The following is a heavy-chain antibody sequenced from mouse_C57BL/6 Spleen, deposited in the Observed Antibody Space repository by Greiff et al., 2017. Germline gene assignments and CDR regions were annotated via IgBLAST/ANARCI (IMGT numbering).Heavy chain of an antibody. CDR1: GYTFTSYW. J-gene: IGHJ1*03. D-gene: IGHD2-4*01. CDR3: ARRRGYYDDRYFDV. V-gene: IGHV1-69*01. CDR2: IDPSDSYT. Sequence: VQLQQPGAELVMPGASVKLSCKASGYTFTSYWMHWVKQRPGQGLEWIGEIDPSDSYTNYNQQFKAKSTLTVDKSSSTAYMQLSSLASEDSAVYDCARRRGYYDDRYFDVWGTGTTVTVSS.